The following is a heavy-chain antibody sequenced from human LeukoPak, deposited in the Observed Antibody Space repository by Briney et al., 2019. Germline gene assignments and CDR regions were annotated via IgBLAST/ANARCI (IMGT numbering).Heavy chain of an antibody. CDR1: GGXFSGYY. J-gene: IGHJ4*02. D-gene: IGHD3-9*01. Sequence: SETLSLTCAVYGGXFSGYYCSWIRQPPGKGLEWIGEINHSGSTNYNPSLKSRVTISVDTSKNQFSLKLSSVTAVDTAVYYCARIEWVGDWLRYDYWGQGTLVTVSS. V-gene: IGHV4-34*01. CDR2: INHSGST. CDR3: ARIEWVGDWLRYDY.